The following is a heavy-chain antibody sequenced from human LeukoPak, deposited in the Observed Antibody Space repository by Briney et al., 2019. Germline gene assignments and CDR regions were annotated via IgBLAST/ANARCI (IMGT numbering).Heavy chain of an antibody. Sequence: GIIYPGDSDTRYSPSFQGQVTISADKSISTAYLQWSSLKASDTAMYYCARQLSGYDYEDYWGQGTLVTVSS. J-gene: IGHJ4*02. V-gene: IGHV5-51*01. CDR2: IYPGDSDT. CDR3: ARQLSGYDYEDY. D-gene: IGHD5-12*01.